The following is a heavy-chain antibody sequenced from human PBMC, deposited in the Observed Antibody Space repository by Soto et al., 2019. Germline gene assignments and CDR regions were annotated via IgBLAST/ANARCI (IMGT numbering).Heavy chain of an antibody. CDR2: INAGNGNT. J-gene: IGHJ4*02. Sequence: QVQLVQSGAEVKKPGASVKVSCKASGYTFTSYAMHWVRQAPGQRLEWMGWINAGNGNTKYSQKFQGRVTIIRDTSASTAYMELPSLRSEDTAVYYCARGASPLIDYWGQGTLVTVSS. D-gene: IGHD1-26*01. V-gene: IGHV1-3*01. CDR3: ARGASPLIDY. CDR1: GYTFTSYA.